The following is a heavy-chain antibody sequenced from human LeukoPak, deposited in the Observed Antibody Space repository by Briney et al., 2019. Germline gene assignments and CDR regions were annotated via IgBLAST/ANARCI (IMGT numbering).Heavy chain of an antibody. CDR2: ISGSGGST. CDR1: GFTFSSYA. Sequence: GGSLRLSCAASGFTFSSYAMSWLRQAPGKGLEWVSAISGSGGSTYYADSVKGRFTISRDNSKNTLYLQMNSLRAEDTAVYYCARVRLFGESSYGMDVWGQGTTVTVFS. J-gene: IGHJ6*02. CDR3: ARVRLFGESSYGMDV. V-gene: IGHV3-23*01. D-gene: IGHD3-10*02.